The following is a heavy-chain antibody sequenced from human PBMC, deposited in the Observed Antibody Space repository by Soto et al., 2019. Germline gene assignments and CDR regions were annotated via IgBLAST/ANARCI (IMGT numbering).Heavy chain of an antibody. J-gene: IGHJ5*02. CDR2: INSDGSST. V-gene: IGHV3-74*01. CDR3: ARVAVVVPATNQFPNWFDP. CDR1: GFTFSSYW. D-gene: IGHD2-2*01. Sequence: GGSLRLSCAASGFTFSSYWMHWVRQAPGKGLVWVSRINSDGSSTSYADSVKGRFTISRDNAKNTLYLQMNSLRAEDTAVYYCARVAVVVPATNQFPNWFDPWGQGTLVTVSS.